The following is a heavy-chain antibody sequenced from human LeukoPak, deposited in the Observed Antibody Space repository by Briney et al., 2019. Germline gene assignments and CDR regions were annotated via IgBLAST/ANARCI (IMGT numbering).Heavy chain of an antibody. J-gene: IGHJ4*02. V-gene: IGHV3-7*05. D-gene: IGHD3-22*01. CDR1: GFTLSSYW. CDR3: AKDYYDSSGYPSYLDY. Sequence: PGGSLRLSCAASGFTLSSYWMSWVRQAPGKGLEWVANIKQDGSEKYYVDSVKGRFTISRDNSKNTLYLQMNSLRAEDTAVYYCAKDYYDSSGYPSYLDYWGQGTLVTVSS. CDR2: IKQDGSEK.